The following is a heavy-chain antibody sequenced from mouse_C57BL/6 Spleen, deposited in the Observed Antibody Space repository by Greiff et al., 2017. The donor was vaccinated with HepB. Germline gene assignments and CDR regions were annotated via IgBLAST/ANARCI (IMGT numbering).Heavy chain of an antibody. J-gene: IGHJ2*01. D-gene: IGHD2-12*01. V-gene: IGHV1-69*01. CDR2: IDPSDSYT. CDR1: GYTFTSYW. CDR3: ARGGYSLYYLDY. Sequence: VKLQQPGAELVLPGASVKLSCKASGYTFTSYWMHWVKQRPGQGLDWIGKIDPSDSYTNYNQKFKDKSTLTVDKSSRTAYMQLSSLTSEDSAVYYCARGGYSLYYLDYWGQGTTLTVSS.